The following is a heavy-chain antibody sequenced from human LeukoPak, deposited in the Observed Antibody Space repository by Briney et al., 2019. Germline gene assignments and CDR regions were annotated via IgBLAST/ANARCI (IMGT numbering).Heavy chain of an antibody. J-gene: IGHJ4*02. CDR1: GFTFSGYT. CDR2: ISGSGGST. Sequence: GGSLRLSCAASGFTFSGYTMSWVRQAAGKGLEWVSAISGSGGSTYYADSVKGRFTISRDNSKNTLYLQMNSLRAEDTALYYCAKAGAAMAFDYWGQGTLVTVSS. D-gene: IGHD5-18*01. CDR3: AKAGAAMAFDY. V-gene: IGHV3-23*01.